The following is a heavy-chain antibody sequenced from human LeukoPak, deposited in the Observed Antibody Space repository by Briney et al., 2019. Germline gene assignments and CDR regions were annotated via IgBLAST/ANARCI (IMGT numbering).Heavy chain of an antibody. Sequence: ASVKVSCKASGYTFTGYYMHWVRQAPGQGLEWMGRINPNSGGTNYAQKFQGRVTMTRDTSISTAYMELSRLRSEDTAVYYCARRKPPMIQTGAKNWFDPWGQGTLVTVSS. CDR2: INPNSGGT. CDR1: GYTFTGYY. J-gene: IGHJ5*02. CDR3: ARRKPPMIQTGAKNWFDP. D-gene: IGHD3-16*01. V-gene: IGHV1-2*06.